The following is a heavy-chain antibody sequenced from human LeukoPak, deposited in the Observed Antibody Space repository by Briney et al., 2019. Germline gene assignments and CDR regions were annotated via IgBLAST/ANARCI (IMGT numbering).Heavy chain of an antibody. CDR3: AHYSAGSGDYYYAFDI. Sequence: SGPTLVNPTQTLTQTCAFSGFSLSSSGVGVVWIRQPPGKALEWLAVIYWNDDERYSPSLQSRLTITKDTSNNQVVLTMTNVDPVDTATYFCAHYSAGSGDYYYAFDIWGQGAMVTVSS. CDR1: GFSLSSSGVG. CDR2: IYWNDDE. J-gene: IGHJ3*02. V-gene: IGHV2-5*01. D-gene: IGHD3-22*01.